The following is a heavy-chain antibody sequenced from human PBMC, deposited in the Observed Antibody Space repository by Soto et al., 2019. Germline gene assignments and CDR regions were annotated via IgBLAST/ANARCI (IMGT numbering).Heavy chain of an antibody. CDR1: GFTFSSYS. CDR2: ISSSSSYI. D-gene: IGHD5-18*01. J-gene: IGHJ3*02. Sequence: PGGSLRLSCAASGFTFSSYSMNWVRQAPGKGLEWVSSISSSSSYIYYADSVKGRFTISRDNAKNSLYLQMNSLRAEDTAVYYCARDRDTAGGGDAFDIWGQGTMVTVSS. V-gene: IGHV3-21*01. CDR3: ARDRDTAGGGDAFDI.